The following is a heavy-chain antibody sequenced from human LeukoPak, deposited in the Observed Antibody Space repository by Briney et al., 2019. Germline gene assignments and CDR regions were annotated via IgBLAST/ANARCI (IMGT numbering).Heavy chain of an antibody. V-gene: IGHV3-30-3*01. J-gene: IGHJ4*02. CDR3: ARDSSAAGTGEFDY. D-gene: IGHD6-13*01. CDR1: GFTFSSYA. Sequence: SGGSLRLSCAASGFTFSSYAMHWVRQAPGKGLEWVAVISYDGSNKYYADSVKGRFTISRDNSKNTLYLQMNSLRAEDTAVYYCARDSSAAGTGEFDYWGQGTLVTVSS. CDR2: ISYDGSNK.